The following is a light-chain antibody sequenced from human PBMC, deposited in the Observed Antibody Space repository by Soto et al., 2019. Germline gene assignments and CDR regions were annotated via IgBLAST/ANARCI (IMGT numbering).Light chain of an antibody. CDR1: QSVSSSY. CDR3: QQYGSSPLA. J-gene: IGKJ4*01. Sequence: EIVLTQSPGTLSLSPGERATLSCRASQSVSSSYLAWYQQRPGRAPRLLIYGASSRATGIPDRFSGSGSGTDFTLTISRLEPEDCAVYYCQQYGSSPLAFGGGTKVEI. V-gene: IGKV3-20*01. CDR2: GAS.